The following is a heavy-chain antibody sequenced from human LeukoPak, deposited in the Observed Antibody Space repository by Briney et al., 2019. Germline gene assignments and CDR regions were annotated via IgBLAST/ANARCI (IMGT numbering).Heavy chain of an antibody. J-gene: IGHJ4*02. Sequence: SETLSLTCTVSGGSISSYYWSWIRQPPGKGLEWIGYIYYSGSTNYNPSLKSRVTISVDTSKNQSSLKLSSVTAADTAVYYCAKASAGGGWGLNYFDYWGQGTLVTVSS. CDR3: AKASAGGGWGLNYFDY. D-gene: IGHD6-19*01. V-gene: IGHV4-59*08. CDR1: GGSISSYY. CDR2: IYYSGST.